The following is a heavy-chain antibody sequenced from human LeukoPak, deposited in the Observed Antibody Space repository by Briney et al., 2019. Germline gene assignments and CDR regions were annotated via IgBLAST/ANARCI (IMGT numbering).Heavy chain of an antibody. D-gene: IGHD3-9*01. CDR3: ARAPRGYDILTGYYPYAFDI. V-gene: IGHV4-4*07. CDR1: GGSISNY. J-gene: IGHJ3*02. CDR2: IYTSGST. Sequence: PSETLSLTCTVSGGSISNYWTWIRQPAGKGLEWIGHIYTSGSTGYNPSLKSRVSISLDPSKNQFSLKLSSVTAADTAVYYCARAPRGYDILTGYYPYAFDIWGQGTMVTVSS.